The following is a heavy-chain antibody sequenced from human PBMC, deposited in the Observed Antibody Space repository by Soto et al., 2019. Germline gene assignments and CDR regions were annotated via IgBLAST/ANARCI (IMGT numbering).Heavy chain of an antibody. V-gene: IGHV4-59*01. CDR3: ERGPGAMVTAIEVYYSDC. CDR1: GGSISNYS. Sequence: PDTLLLTSSVSGGSISNYSWNWIRQPPGKGLEWLGYIYYSGNINYNPSLNSRVTMSVETSKNQFSLRLSSVTAEDTAVYYCERGPGAMVTAIEVYYSDCWGQVTLVIV. J-gene: IGHJ4*02. CDR2: IYYSGNI. D-gene: IGHD2-21*02.